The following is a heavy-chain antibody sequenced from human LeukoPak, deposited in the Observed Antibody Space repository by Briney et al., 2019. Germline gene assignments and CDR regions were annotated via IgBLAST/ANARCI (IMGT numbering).Heavy chain of an antibody. J-gene: IGHJ3*02. D-gene: IGHD6-19*01. CDR1: GVPISSSVYS. V-gene: IGHV4-61*03. CDR3: VRGHLVGGWFKYDAFDI. Sequence: PSETLSLTCTVSGVPISSSVYSWGWIRQPPGKGLEWIGYIYHSGSTNYNPSLKSRVTISIDTSRKHFSLKLSSVTAADTAVYYCVRGHLVGGWFKYDAFDIWGQGTMVTVSS. CDR2: IYHSGST.